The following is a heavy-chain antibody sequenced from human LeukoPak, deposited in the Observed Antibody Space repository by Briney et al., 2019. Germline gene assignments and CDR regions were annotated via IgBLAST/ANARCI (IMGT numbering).Heavy chain of an antibody. Sequence: GGSLRLSCAASGFTFSSSSMNRVRQAPGKGLEWVSSISSSSYIYYADSVKGRFTISRDNAKNSLYLQMNSLRAENTAVYYCARDPSIAVAGDNWGQGTLVTVSS. J-gene: IGHJ4*02. CDR3: ARDPSIAVAGDN. V-gene: IGHV3-21*01. CDR1: GFTFSSSS. D-gene: IGHD6-19*01. CDR2: ISSSSYI.